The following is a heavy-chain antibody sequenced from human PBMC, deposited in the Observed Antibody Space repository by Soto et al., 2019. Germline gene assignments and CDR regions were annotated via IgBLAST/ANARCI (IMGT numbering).Heavy chain of an antibody. CDR1: GFTFSSYS. D-gene: IGHD6-13*01. CDR2: ISSSSSYI. J-gene: IGHJ6*02. CDR3: ARELRIAAAGTLGGMDV. Sequence: EVQLVESGGGLVQPGGSLRLSCAASGFTFSSYSMNWVRQAPGKGLEWVSSISSSSSYIYYADSVKGRFTISRDNAKNSLYLQMNSLRAEDTAVYYWARELRIAAAGTLGGMDVWGQGTTVTVSS. V-gene: IGHV3-21*01.